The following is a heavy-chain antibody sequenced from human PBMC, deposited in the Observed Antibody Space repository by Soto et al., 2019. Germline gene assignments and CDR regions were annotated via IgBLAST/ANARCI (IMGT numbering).Heavy chain of an antibody. CDR1: GLTFSNYA. CDR3: AKNQERELPRVIDF. Sequence: EVRLLESGGGLVKPGGSLRLSCATSGLTFSNYAMSWVRQAPGGGLAWVSSMSGSSSTTYYADSVKGRFTISRDRSKNTLYLQMSSLRAEDTVLYYCAKNQERELPRVIDFWGQGTLVTVSS. D-gene: IGHD1-7*01. V-gene: IGHV3-23*01. CDR2: MSGSSSTT. J-gene: IGHJ4*02.